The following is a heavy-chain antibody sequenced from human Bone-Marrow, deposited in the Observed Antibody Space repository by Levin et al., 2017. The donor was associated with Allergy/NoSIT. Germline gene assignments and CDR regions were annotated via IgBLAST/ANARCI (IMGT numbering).Heavy chain of an antibody. J-gene: IGHJ4*02. D-gene: IGHD6-19*01. CDR3: ARTANSRGGDY. CDR1: GGSISSSSYY. V-gene: IGHV4-39*01. CDR2: IYYSGST. Sequence: SETLSLTCTVSGGSISSSSYYWGWIRQPPGKGLEWIGSIYYSGSTYYNPSLKSRVTISVDTSKNQFSLKLSSVTAADTAVYYCARTANSRGGDYWGQGTLVTVSS.